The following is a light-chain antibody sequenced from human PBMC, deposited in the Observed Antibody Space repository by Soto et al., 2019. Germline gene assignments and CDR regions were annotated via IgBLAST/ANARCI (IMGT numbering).Light chain of an antibody. V-gene: IGKV1-9*01. J-gene: IGKJ5*01. CDR1: QDISSY. CDR3: QQLNSYPPT. Sequence: DIQLTQSPSFLSASVGDRVTITCRASQDISSYLAWYQQKPGKAPNLLIYAAFTLQGGVPSRFSGSGSGTEFTLTISSLQPEDFATYHWQQLNSYPPTFGQGTRLDIK. CDR2: AAF.